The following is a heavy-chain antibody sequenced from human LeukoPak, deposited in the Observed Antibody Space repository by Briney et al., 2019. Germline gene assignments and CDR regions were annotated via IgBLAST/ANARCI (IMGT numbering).Heavy chain of an antibody. J-gene: IGHJ4*02. D-gene: IGHD6-13*01. Sequence: SETLSLTCTVSGGSISSSSFCWGWIRQPPGKGLEWIGYIYYSGSTNYNPSLKSRVTISVDTSKNQFSLKLSSVTAADTAVYYCARGEYSSSWYRYYFDYWGQGTLVTVSS. CDR2: IYYSGST. CDR1: GGSISSSSFC. CDR3: ARGEYSSSWYRYYFDY. V-gene: IGHV4-61*05.